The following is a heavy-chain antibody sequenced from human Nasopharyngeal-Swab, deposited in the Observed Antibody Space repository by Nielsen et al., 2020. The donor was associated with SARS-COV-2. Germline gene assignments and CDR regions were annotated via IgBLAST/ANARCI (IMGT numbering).Heavy chain of an antibody. CDR1: GFTFSDYY. D-gene: IGHD1-26*01. J-gene: IGHJ4*02. Sequence: GESLKISCAASGFTFSDYYMSWIRQAPGKGLEWVSYISSSGSTIYYADSVKGRFTISRDNAKNSLYLQMNNLSAEDTAVYFCAREVNSGSYRADYWGQGTLVTVSS. CDR2: ISSSGSTI. V-gene: IGHV3-11*04. CDR3: AREVNSGSYRADY.